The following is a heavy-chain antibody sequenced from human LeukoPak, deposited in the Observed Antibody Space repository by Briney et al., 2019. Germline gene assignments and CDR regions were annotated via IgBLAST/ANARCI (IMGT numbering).Heavy chain of an antibody. Sequence: GGSLRLSCAASGFTFTNYWMHWVRQAPGKGLVWVARINKDGRGPDYSDSVKGRFTVSRDNAKNTVHLQMNSLRAEDTAVYYCAILPGIAVAGTDYWGQGTLVTVSS. CDR2: INKDGRGP. D-gene: IGHD6-19*01. J-gene: IGHJ4*02. CDR3: AILPGIAVAGTDY. V-gene: IGHV3-74*01. CDR1: GFTFTNYW.